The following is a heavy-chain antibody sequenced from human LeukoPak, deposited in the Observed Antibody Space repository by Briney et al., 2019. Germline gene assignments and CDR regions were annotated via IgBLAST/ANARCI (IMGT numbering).Heavy chain of an antibody. V-gene: IGHV4-59*01. CDR3: ARDRRSGEDSNF. J-gene: IGHJ4*02. D-gene: IGHD2-15*01. CDR1: GGSISSYY. CDR2: IYYSGST. Sequence: SETLSPTCTVSGGSISSYYWSWIRQPPGKGLEWIGYIYYSGSTNYNPSLKSRVTISVDTSKNQIYLKLSSVTAADTAVYYCARDRRSGEDSNFWGQGTLVTVSS.